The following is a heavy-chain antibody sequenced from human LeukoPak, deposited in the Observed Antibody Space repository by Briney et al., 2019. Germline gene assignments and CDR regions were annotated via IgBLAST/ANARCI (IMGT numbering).Heavy chain of an antibody. Sequence: SETLSLTCTVSGVSISSGSHHWGWFRQSPGKGLEWIGSLYYSRTTYYNPSLNSRVTISVVTSKNQFSLQLNSVTAADTAVYHCARHDGRGGNTMGALDSWGQGSLVTVSS. D-gene: IGHD3-3*01. CDR1: GVSISSGSHH. V-gene: IGHV4-39*01. CDR3: ARHDGRGGNTMGALDS. CDR2: LYYSRTT. J-gene: IGHJ4*02.